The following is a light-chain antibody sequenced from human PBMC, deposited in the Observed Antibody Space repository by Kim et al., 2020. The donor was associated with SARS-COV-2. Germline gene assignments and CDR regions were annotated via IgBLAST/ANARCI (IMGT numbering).Light chain of an antibody. CDR2: GNS. Sequence: LTLSCPGSSSNIGAGYQVHYYQQLPGTAPKLLIYGNSNRPSGVPDRFSGSKSGTSASLSITGLQAEDEADYYCQSYDSSLSAHYVFGTGTKVTVL. V-gene: IGLV1-40*01. J-gene: IGLJ1*01. CDR3: QSYDSSLSAHYV. CDR1: SSNIGAGYQ.